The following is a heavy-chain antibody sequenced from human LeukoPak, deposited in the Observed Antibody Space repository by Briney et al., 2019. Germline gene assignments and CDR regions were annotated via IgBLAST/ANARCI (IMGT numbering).Heavy chain of an antibody. J-gene: IGHJ4*02. Sequence: ASVKVSCKASGYTFTGYYMHWVRQAPGQGVEWMGRINPNSGGTNYAQKFQGRVTMTRDTSISTAHMELSRLRSDDTAVYYCARPPPGYCSSTSCLDYWGQGTLVTVSS. D-gene: IGHD2-2*01. CDR3: ARPPPGYCSSTSCLDY. V-gene: IGHV1-2*06. CDR2: INPNSGGT. CDR1: GYTFTGYY.